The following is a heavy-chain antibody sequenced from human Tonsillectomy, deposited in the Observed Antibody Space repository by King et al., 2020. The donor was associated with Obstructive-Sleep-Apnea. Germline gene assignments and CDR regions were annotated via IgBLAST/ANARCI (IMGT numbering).Heavy chain of an antibody. J-gene: IGHJ4*02. CDR1: GFTFSDYS. Sequence: EVQLVESGGGLVKPGGSLRLSCVVSGFTFSDYSMNWVRQAPGKGLEWVSSISSSSGFRYYADSVKGRFTVSRDNAKNSLYLQMNSLRAEETAVYYCARDPGNGAWYTVDHWGQGTLVTVSS. CDR3: ARDPGNGAWYTVDH. D-gene: IGHD6-19*01. CDR2: ISSSSGFR. V-gene: IGHV3-21*01.